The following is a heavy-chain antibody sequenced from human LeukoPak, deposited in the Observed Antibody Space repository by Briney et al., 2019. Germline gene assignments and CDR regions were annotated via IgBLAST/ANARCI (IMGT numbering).Heavy chain of an antibody. D-gene: IGHD3-10*01. CDR3: ARDRGRISDYYASGRSLHYCVDV. CDR1: GYTFTDYY. Sequence: ASVKVSCKASGYTFTDYYMYWVRQAPGQGLEWMGWINPNRGGTSYAQRFQGRVTMTRDTSISTAYMNLSRLTSDDTAVYYCARDRGRISDYYASGRSLHYCVDVWGKGTTVTVS. CDR2: INPNRGGT. J-gene: IGHJ6*03. V-gene: IGHV1-2*02.